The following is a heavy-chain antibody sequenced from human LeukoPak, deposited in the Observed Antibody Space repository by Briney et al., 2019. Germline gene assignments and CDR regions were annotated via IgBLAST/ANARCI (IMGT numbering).Heavy chain of an antibody. CDR3: ATAMITFGGVIDHYFDY. D-gene: IGHD3-16*02. V-gene: IGHV1-24*01. CDR1: GYTLTELS. J-gene: IGHJ4*02. Sequence: ASVKVSCKVSGYTLTELSMHWVRQAPGKGLEWMGGFDPEDGETIYAQKFQGRVTMTEDTSTDTACMELSSLRSEDTAVYYCATAMITFGGVIDHYFDYWGQGTLVTVSS. CDR2: FDPEDGET.